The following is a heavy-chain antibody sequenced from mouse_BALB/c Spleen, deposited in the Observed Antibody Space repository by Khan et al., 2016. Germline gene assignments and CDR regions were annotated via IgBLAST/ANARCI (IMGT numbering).Heavy chain of an antibody. Sequence: EVELVESGGGLVKPGGSLKLSCAASGFTFSSYAMSWVRQTPEKRLEWVATISSGGSYTYYPDSVKGRFHISRDHAQNTMYLQMSSLSPADKAMYYCGRARREVRFAYWGQGTLVTVSA. CDR2: ISSGGSYT. CDR1: GFTFSSYA. V-gene: IGHV5-9-1*01. J-gene: IGHJ3*01. CDR3: GRARREVRFAY.